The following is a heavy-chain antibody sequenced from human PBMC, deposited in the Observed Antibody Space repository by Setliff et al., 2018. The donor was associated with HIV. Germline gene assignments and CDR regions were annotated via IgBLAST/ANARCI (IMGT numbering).Heavy chain of an antibody. Sequence: SETLSLTCTVSGGSISSTSYYWGWIRQPPGTGLEWIGSISSSGNTYYNPSLKRRVTTSVDTPKNPFSLRLSSVTAADTAVYYCVCGEAYTHDDSVVSDFDFWGQGTPVTVSS. V-gene: IGHV4-39*01. CDR2: ISSSGNT. CDR1: GGSISSTSYY. CDR3: VCGEAYTHDDSVVSDFDF. J-gene: IGHJ4*02. D-gene: IGHD3-10*01.